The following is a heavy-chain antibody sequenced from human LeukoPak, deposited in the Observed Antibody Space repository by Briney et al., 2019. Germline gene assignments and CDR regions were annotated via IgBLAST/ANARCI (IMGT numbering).Heavy chain of an antibody. CDR1: GFTFSSYS. Sequence: GGSLRLSCAASGFTFSSYSMNWVRQAPGKGMEWVSSISSSSSYIYYADSVKGRFTISRDNAKNSLYLQMNSLRAEDTAVYYCARDKGYGSGNFWSVDYWGQGTLVTVSS. V-gene: IGHV3-21*01. CDR3: ARDKGYGSGNFWSVDY. D-gene: IGHD3-10*01. CDR2: ISSSSSYI. J-gene: IGHJ4*02.